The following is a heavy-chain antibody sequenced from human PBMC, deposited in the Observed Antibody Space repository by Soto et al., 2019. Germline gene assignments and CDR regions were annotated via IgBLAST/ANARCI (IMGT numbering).Heavy chain of an antibody. CDR1: GGSMSSNY. V-gene: IGHV4-59*01. Sequence: SETLSLTCTVSGGSMSSNYWSWIRQSPGKGLEWIGFVYYGGTNYNPSFESRVTMSVDTPKNQFSLELSSVTAADTAVYYCVSYRGAFYFDHGGQGALVTGSS. CDR2: VYYGGT. J-gene: IGHJ4*02. CDR3: VSYRGAFYFDH. D-gene: IGHD4-4*01.